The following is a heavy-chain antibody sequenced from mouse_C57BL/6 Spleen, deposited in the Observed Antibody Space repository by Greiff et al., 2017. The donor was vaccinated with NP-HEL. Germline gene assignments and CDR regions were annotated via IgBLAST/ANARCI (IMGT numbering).Heavy chain of an antibody. Sequence: VQLQQSGPELVKPGASVKISCKASGYTFTDYYMNWVKQSHGKSLEWIGDINPNTGGTSYNQKVKGKATLTVDKSSSTAYMELRSLTSEDSAVYYCASADYGSSYSSYWYFDVWGTGTTVTVSS. J-gene: IGHJ1*03. CDR3: ASADYGSSYSSYWYFDV. D-gene: IGHD1-1*01. CDR2: INPNTGGT. V-gene: IGHV1-26*01. CDR1: GYTFTDYY.